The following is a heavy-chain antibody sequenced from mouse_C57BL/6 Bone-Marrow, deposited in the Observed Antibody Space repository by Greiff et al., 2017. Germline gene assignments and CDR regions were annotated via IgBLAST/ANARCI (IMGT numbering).Heavy chain of an antibody. CDR1: GFTFSSYG. CDR3: ARQGRGYAMDY. CDR2: ISSGGSYT. V-gene: IGHV5-6*01. Sequence: EVQLMESGGDLVKPGGSLKLSCAASGFTFSSYGMSWVRQTPDKRLEWVATISSGGSYTYYPDSVKGRFTISRDNAKNPLYLQMSSLKSEDTAMYYCARQGRGYAMDYWGQGTSVTVSS. J-gene: IGHJ4*01.